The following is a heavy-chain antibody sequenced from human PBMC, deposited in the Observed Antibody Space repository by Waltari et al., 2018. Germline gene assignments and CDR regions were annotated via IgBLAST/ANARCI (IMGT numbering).Heavy chain of an antibody. Sequence: QVQLVQSGAEVKKPGASVKISCKASGYTFSRYAIHWMRQAPGQRLEWMGWMNPNSGNTGYAQKFQGRVTMTRNTSRSTAYMELSSLRSEDTAVYYCARGIAAAGQYYFDYWGQGTLVTVSS. CDR1: GYTFSRYA. V-gene: IGHV1-8*01. D-gene: IGHD6-13*01. J-gene: IGHJ4*02. CDR2: MNPNSGNT. CDR3: ARGIAAAGQYYFDY.